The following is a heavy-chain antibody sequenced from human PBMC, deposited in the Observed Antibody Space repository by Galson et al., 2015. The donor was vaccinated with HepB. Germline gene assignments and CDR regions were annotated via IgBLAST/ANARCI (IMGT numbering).Heavy chain of an antibody. CDR1: GYTFTGYY. V-gene: IGHV1-2*02. D-gene: IGHD5-18*01. CDR3: ARDLGPAMVTDGDFDY. CDR2: INPNSGGT. Sequence: SVKVSCKASGYTFTGYYMHWVRQAPGQGLEWMGWINPNSGGTNYAQKFQGRVTMTRDTSISTAYMELSRLRSDDTAVYYCARDLGPAMVTDGDFDYWGQGTLVTVSS. J-gene: IGHJ4*02.